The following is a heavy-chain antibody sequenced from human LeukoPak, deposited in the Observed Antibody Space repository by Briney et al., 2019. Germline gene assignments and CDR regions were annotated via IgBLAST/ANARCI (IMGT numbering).Heavy chain of an antibody. CDR1: GYTFTSYD. D-gene: IGHD6-13*01. Sequence: ASVKVSCKASGYTFTSYDINWVRQATGQGLEWMGWMNPNSGNTGYAQKFQGRVTMTRNTSISTAYMELSSLRSEDTAVYYCAKTLRRYSSSWYYFDYWGQGTLVTVSS. J-gene: IGHJ4*02. V-gene: IGHV1-8*01. CDR2: MNPNSGNT. CDR3: AKTLRRYSSSWYYFDY.